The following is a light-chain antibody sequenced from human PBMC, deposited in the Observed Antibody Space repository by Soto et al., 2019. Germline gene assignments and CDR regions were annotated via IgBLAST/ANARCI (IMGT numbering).Light chain of an antibody. CDR1: QTIWTY. J-gene: IGKJ4*01. CDR2: DAT. V-gene: IGKV3-11*01. Sequence: EIVLTQSPATLSLSPGERATLSCRASQTIWTYLAWYQQKPGQAPRLLIYDATNRATGIPARFSGSGSATDFTLTISSLEPEDFAVYYCQQRYDWPPLTFGGGTKVEI. CDR3: QQRYDWPPLT.